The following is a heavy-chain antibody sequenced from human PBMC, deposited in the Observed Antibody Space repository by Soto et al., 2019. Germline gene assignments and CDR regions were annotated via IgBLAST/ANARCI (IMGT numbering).Heavy chain of an antibody. D-gene: IGHD2-21*02. CDR3: AMSIVVVTALDY. CDR1: GYTFTSYA. V-gene: IGHV1-3*05. CDR2: INAGNGNT. Sequence: QVQLVQSGAEEKKPGASVKVSCKASGYTFTSYAMHWVRQAPGQRLEWMGWINAGNGNTKYSQKFQGRGTITRDTSASTAYMELSSLRSEDTAVYYCAMSIVVVTALDYWGQGTLVTVSS. J-gene: IGHJ4*02.